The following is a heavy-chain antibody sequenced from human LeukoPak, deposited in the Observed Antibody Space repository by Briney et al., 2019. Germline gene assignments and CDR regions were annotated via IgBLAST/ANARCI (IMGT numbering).Heavy chain of an antibody. V-gene: IGHV3-48*03. J-gene: IGHJ6*04. CDR2: ISSSGGTT. CDR3: AREPPHSGMDV. CDR1: GFTFNSYE. D-gene: IGHD1-26*01. Sequence: PGGSLRLSCAAFGFTFNSYEMNWVRQAPGKGLEWVSHISSSGGTTYYADSMKGRFTISRDNAKNSLYLQMNSLKAEDTAVYYCAREPPHSGMDVWGKGTTVTVSS.